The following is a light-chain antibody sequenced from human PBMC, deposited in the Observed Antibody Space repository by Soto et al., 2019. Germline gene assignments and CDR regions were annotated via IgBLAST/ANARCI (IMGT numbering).Light chain of an antibody. Sequence: DIQMTQSPSSLSASVGDRVTITCRASQSISGYLNRYQQKSGQAPKLLMYAASTLQSGVPSRFSGSGSGTDFTLTISSLQPEDSATYYCQQSDSMPWTFGQGTKVEIK. V-gene: IGKV1-39*01. J-gene: IGKJ1*01. CDR2: AAS. CDR1: QSISGY. CDR3: QQSDSMPWT.